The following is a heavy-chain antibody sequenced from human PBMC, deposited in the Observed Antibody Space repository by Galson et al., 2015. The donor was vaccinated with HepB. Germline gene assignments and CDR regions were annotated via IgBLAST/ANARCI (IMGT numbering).Heavy chain of an antibody. CDR1: GGSISGYY. V-gene: IGHV4-59*08. J-gene: IGHJ4*02. CDR2: ISYSGTP. D-gene: IGHD6-25*01. Sequence: QVQLQESGPGLVKPSETLSLTCSVSGGSISGYYWSWIWQPPGKGLEWIGYISYSGTPNYNPSLSSRVTLSLDTSKNQFSLKLTSMTAADTAVYYCARHTRGSYFDHWGQGTLVTVSS. CDR3: ARHTRGSYFDH.